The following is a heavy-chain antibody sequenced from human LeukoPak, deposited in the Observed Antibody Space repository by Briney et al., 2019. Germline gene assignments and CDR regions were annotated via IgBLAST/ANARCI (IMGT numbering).Heavy chain of an antibody. CDR2: ISSSSSYI. D-gene: IGHD6-19*01. CDR1: GFTFSGYS. V-gene: IGHV3-21*01. Sequence: GGSLRLSCAASGFTFSGYSMNWVRQAPGKGLEWVSSISSSSSYIYYADSVKGRFTISRDNAKNSLYLQMNSLRAEDTAVYYCASAAVAGIVDYWGQGTLVTVSS. J-gene: IGHJ4*02. CDR3: ASAAVAGIVDY.